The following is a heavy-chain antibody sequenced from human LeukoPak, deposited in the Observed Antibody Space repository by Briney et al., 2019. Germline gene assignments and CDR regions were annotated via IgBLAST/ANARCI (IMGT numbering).Heavy chain of an antibody. CDR3: ARARLDSSGRFDY. Sequence: SETLSLTCTVPGGSISSYYWSWIRQPPGKGLEWIGYIYYGGSTDYNPSLKSRVTISKDTSKTQFSLRLSSVTAADTAVYYCARARLDSSGRFDYWGQGTQVTVSS. J-gene: IGHJ4*02. CDR1: GGSISSYY. D-gene: IGHD3-22*01. V-gene: IGHV4-59*01. CDR2: IYYGGST.